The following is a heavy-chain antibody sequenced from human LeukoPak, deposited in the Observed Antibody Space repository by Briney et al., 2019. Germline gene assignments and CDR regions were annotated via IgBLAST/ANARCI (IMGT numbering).Heavy chain of an antibody. V-gene: IGHV4-59*08. J-gene: IGHJ4*02. CDR3: ARLGGYYDY. CDR2: IYYNGNT. D-gene: IGHD3-22*01. CDR1: DGSISSYY. Sequence: SETLSLTCTVSDGSISSYYWSWIRQPPGKGLEWIGNIYYNGNTNYNPSLKSRVTISVDTSKNQFSLRLTSVTATDTAIYYCARLGGYYDYWGQGTLVTVSS.